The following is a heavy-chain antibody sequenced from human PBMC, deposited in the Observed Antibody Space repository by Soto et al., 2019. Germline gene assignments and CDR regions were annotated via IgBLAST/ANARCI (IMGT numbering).Heavy chain of an antibody. V-gene: IGHV4-34*01. Sequence: ETLSLTCAVHGGSFSEHYWSWIRQPPGKGLEWIGEVNHGGSPTYNPSLKSRVTISVDTSKNQFSLKLSSVTAADTAVYYCARQGYGGDNFDYWGQGTLVTVSS. CDR3: ARQGYGGDNFDY. CDR2: VNHGGSP. D-gene: IGHD4-17*01. J-gene: IGHJ4*02. CDR1: GGSFSEHY.